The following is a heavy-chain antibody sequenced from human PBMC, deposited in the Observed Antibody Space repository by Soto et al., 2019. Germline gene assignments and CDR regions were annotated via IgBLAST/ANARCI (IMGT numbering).Heavy chain of an antibody. CDR3: ARAGYCSGGSCYAYFDY. V-gene: IGHV1-18*01. Sequence: GLEWMGWISAYNGNTNYAQKLQGRVTMTTDTSTSTAYMELRSLRSDDTAVYYCARAGYCSGGSCYAYFDYWGQGTLVTVSS. CDR2: ISAYNGNT. D-gene: IGHD2-15*01. J-gene: IGHJ4*02.